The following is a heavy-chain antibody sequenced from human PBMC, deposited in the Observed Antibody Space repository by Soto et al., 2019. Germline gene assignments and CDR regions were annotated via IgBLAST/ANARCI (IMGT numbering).Heavy chain of an antibody. J-gene: IGHJ6*02. D-gene: IGHD2-2*01. Sequence: QVQLVESGGGVVQPGRSLRLSCAASGFTFSEYGMHWVRQAPGKGLDWVAVIWYDGSNKYYADSVKGRFTISRDNSKNTLYLQMNSLRAEDTAVYYCARDPKCSSTSCYRDYYYYYGMDVWGQGTTVTVSS. CDR3: ARDPKCSSTSCYRDYYYYYGMDV. V-gene: IGHV3-33*01. CDR1: GFTFSEYG. CDR2: IWYDGSNK.